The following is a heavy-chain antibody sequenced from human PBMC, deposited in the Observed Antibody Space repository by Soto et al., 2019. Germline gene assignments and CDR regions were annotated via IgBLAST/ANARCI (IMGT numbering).Heavy chain of an antibody. D-gene: IGHD3-10*02. CDR1: RGAFGDYW. CDR3: AGDVPHNGCDS. Sequence: EVQLVESGGGLVQPGGSLRLSCEASRGAFGDYWMHWDRQAPGKGLVWVSRINRDANDIIYADSVKGRFTASRDNAKNTVFLQRNSLRFEGRAVYYCAGDVPHNGCDSWGQGAVVTVSS. J-gene: IGHJ5*01. CDR2: INRDANDI. V-gene: IGHV3-74*01.